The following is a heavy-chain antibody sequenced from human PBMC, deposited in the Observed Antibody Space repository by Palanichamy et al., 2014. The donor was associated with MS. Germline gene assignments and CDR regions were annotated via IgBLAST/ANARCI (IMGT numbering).Heavy chain of an antibody. V-gene: IGHV3-74*01. CDR1: GFTFSSYW. D-gene: IGHD2-21*01. CDR2: INSDGSST. J-gene: IGHJ4*02. CDR3: ARGDLSVYSATYYFKY. Sequence: EVQLVESGGGLVQPGGSLRLSCAASGFTFSSYWMHWVRQGPGKGLMWVSRINSDGSSTNYADSVKGRFTISRDNAKNTLYLQMNTLRAEDTAVYYCARGDLSVYSATYYFKYWGQGTLVTVSS.